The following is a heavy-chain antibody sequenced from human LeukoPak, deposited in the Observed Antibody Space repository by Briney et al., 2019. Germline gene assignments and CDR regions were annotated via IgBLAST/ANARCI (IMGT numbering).Heavy chain of an antibody. Sequence: ASVKVSCKASGYTFTGYYMHWVRQAPGQGLEWMGWINPNSGGTNYAQEFQGRVTMTRDTSISTAYMELSRLRSDDTAVNYCARDDCGGDCYSDFDCWGQGTLVTVSS. CDR2: INPNSGGT. CDR3: ARDDCGGDCYSDFDC. CDR1: GYTFTGYY. V-gene: IGHV1-2*02. J-gene: IGHJ4*02. D-gene: IGHD2-21*02.